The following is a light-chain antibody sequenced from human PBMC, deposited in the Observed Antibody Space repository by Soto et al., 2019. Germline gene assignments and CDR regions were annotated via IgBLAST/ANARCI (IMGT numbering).Light chain of an antibody. V-gene: IGKV1-5*01. CDR2: DSS. CDR3: QQYDGYSPQT. CDR1: QSVRNW. J-gene: IGKJ1*01. Sequence: DIQITQSPSSLSPSVGDRVTITCRASQSVRNWLAWYQQKPGRAPQLLIHDSSTLEPGVPSRFRGSGSGTEFTLTINGLQPDDFATYYCQQYDGYSPQTFGQGTKVDIK.